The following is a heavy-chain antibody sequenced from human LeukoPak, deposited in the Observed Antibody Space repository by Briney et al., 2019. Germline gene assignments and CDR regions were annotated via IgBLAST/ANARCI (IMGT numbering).Heavy chain of an antibody. V-gene: IGHV1-46*01. J-gene: IGHJ4*02. D-gene: IGHD6-13*01. CDR1: GYTFTSYY. CDR2: VTPSGGSI. CDR3: ARDVAAAGTPPMD. Sequence: GASVKVSCKASGYTFTSYYMHWVRQAPGQGLEWIGIVTPSGGSISYAQKFQGRVTMTRDTSTSTVYMELSSLRSEDTAVYYCARDVAAAGTPPMDWGQGTLVTVSS.